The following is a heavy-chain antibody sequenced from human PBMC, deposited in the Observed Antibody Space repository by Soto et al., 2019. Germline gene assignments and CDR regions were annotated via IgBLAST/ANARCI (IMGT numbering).Heavy chain of an antibody. D-gene: IGHD4-4*01. V-gene: IGHV4-34*01. Sequence: SETLPLTCAVYGGSFSGYYWSWIRQPPGKGLEWIGEINHSGSTNYNPSLKSRVTISVDTSKNQFSLKLSSVTAADTAVYYCARGSLDYSNYPRRGNYYYGMDVWGQGTTVTVSS. CDR1: GGSFSGYY. J-gene: IGHJ6*02. CDR2: INHSGST. CDR3: ARGSLDYSNYPRRGNYYYGMDV.